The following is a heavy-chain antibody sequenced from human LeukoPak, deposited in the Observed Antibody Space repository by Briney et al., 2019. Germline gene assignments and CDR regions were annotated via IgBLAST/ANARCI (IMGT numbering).Heavy chain of an antibody. CDR2: ISWNSGSI. J-gene: IGHJ4*02. Sequence: PGGSLRLSCAASGSTFDDYAMHWVRQAPGKGLEWVSGISWNSGSIGYADSVKGRFTISRDNAKNSLYLQMNSLRAEDTALYYCAKDIVRYFDWLLANFDYWGQGTLVTVSS. D-gene: IGHD3-9*01. CDR3: AKDIVRYFDWLLANFDY. CDR1: GSTFDDYA. V-gene: IGHV3-9*01.